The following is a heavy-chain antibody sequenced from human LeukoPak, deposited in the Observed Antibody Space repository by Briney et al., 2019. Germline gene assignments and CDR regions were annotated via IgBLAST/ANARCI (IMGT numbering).Heavy chain of an antibody. D-gene: IGHD6-19*01. CDR1: GFTFSSYW. V-gene: IGHV3-7*01. CDR2: IKQDGSEK. Sequence: GGSLRLSCAASGFTFSSYWMSWVRQAPGKGLEWVANIKQDGSEKYYVDSVKGRFTISRDNAKNSLYLQMNSLRAEDTAVYYCARDGIAVAGYFDYWGQGTLVTASS. J-gene: IGHJ4*02. CDR3: ARDGIAVAGYFDY.